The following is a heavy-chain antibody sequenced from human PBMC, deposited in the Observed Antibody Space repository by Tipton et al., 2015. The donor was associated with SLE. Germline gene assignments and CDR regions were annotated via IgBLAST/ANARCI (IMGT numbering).Heavy chain of an antibody. CDR1: GDSINYFY. Sequence: GLVKPSETLSLTCTVSGDSINYFYWSWIRQPAGKGLEWIGRINTSGYTDYNPSLKSRVTMSVDTSKSQFSLKLTSVTAADTAVYYCARGGTWGFDCWGQGTLVTVSS. CDR2: INTSGYT. CDR3: ARGGTWGFDC. J-gene: IGHJ4*02. D-gene: IGHD7-27*01. V-gene: IGHV4-4*07.